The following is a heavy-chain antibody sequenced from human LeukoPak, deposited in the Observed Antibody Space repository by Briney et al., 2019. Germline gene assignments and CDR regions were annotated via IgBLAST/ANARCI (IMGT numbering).Heavy chain of an antibody. Sequence: GESLKISCKGSGYRFTSYWIAWVRQMSGKGLEWMGIIYPGDSDTRYSPSFQGQVSISADKSISTAYLQWSSLKASDTAMYYCARLGVGATMDFDYWGQGTLVTVSS. J-gene: IGHJ4*02. V-gene: IGHV5-51*01. CDR1: GYRFTSYW. CDR3: ARLGVGATMDFDY. D-gene: IGHD1-26*01. CDR2: IYPGDSDT.